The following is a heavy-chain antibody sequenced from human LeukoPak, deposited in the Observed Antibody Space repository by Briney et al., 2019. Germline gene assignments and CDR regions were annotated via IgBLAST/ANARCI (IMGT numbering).Heavy chain of an antibody. Sequence: GGSLRLSCAASGVTFRIYTIHWVRQAPGKGLEWVALISPDGSGKFYADSVTGRLTISRDNSKNTVYLQLNSLRAEDTAVYYCASSPYYVSGAYYEVWGQGTLVTVSS. D-gene: IGHD3-22*01. J-gene: IGHJ4*02. CDR1: GVTFRIYT. CDR3: ASSPYYVSGAYYEV. CDR2: ISPDGSGK. V-gene: IGHV3-30*04.